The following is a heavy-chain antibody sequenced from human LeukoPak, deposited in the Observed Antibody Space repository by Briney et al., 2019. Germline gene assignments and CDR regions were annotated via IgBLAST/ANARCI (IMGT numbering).Heavy chain of an antibody. Sequence: SETLSLTCTVSGGSISSSSYYWSWIRQPPGKGLEWIGYIYYSGSTNYNPSLKSRVTISVDTSKNQFSLKLSSVTAADTAVYYCARDAAAAGTPFDYWGQGTLVTVSS. D-gene: IGHD6-13*01. CDR1: GGSISSSSYY. CDR3: ARDAAAAGTPFDY. V-gene: IGHV4-61*01. J-gene: IGHJ4*02. CDR2: IYYSGST.